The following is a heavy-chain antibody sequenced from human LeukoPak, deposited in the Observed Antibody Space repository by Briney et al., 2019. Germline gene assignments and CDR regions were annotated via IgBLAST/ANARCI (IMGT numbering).Heavy chain of an antibody. CDR2: VSSSSSYI. CDR1: GFTLSSYS. D-gene: IGHD5-12*01. V-gene: IGHV3-21*01. J-gene: IGHJ4*02. CDR3: AREWLRLPDY. Sequence: GGSLRLSCAASGFTLSSYSMNWVRQAPGKGLEWVSSVSSSSSYIYCAGSVKGRFTISRDNAKNSLYLQMNSLRAEDTAVYYCAREWLRLPDYWGQGTLVTVSS.